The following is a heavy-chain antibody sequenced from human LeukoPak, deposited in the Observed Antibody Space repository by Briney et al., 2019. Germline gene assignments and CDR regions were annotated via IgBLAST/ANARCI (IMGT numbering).Heavy chain of an antibody. CDR2: IRSKAYGGTT. D-gene: IGHD6-19*01. CDR1: GFTFGDYA. Sequence: GGSLRLSCTASGFTFGDYAMSWVRQAPGKGLEWVVFIRSKAYGGTTEYAASVKGRFTISRDDSKSIAYLQMNSLKTEDTAVYYCTRDPIAVAGTAIDYWGQGTLVTVSS. J-gene: IGHJ4*02. CDR3: TRDPIAVAGTAIDY. V-gene: IGHV3-49*04.